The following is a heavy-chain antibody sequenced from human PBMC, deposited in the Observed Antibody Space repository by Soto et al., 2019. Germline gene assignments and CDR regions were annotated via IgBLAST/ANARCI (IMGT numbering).Heavy chain of an antibody. CDR3: ARLTSYDSSCYYCY. V-gene: IGHV3-21*01. D-gene: IGHD3-22*01. CDR1: GFTFSSYS. J-gene: IGHJ4*02. CDR2: ISSSSSYI. Sequence: EVQLVESGGGLVKPGGSLRLSCAASGFTFSSYSMNWVRPAPGKGLEWVSSISSSSSYIYYADSVKGRFTISRDNAKNSLYLQMNSLRAEDTALYYCARLTSYDSSCYYCYWGQGTLVTVSS.